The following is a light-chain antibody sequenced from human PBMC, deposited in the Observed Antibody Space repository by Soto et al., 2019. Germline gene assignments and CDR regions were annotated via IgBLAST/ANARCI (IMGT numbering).Light chain of an antibody. CDR1: SSNIGAGND. Sequence: QSVLTQAPSVSGAPGQRVTIYCTGSSSNIGAGNDVHWHQQLPGTAPKLLIYGSNNRPSGVPDRFSVSKSGTSASLAITGLQAEDEADYSCQSFDSDWSVVFGGGTQLTVL. CDR2: GSN. J-gene: IGLJ3*02. CDR3: QSFDSDWSVV. V-gene: IGLV1-40*01.